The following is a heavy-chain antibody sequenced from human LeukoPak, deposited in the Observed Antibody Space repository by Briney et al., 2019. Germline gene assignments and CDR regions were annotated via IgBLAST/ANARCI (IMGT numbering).Heavy chain of an antibody. CDR2: IYYGGST. CDR3: ARRGIMGRAVVTPFDP. J-gene: IGHJ5*02. D-gene: IGHD4-23*01. CDR1: GGSISSSSYH. V-gene: IGHV4-39*01. Sequence: SETLSLTCTVSGGSISSSSYHWGWIRQPPGKGLEWIGTIYYGGSTYYNPSLKSRVTISVDTSKKQFSLKLTCVAAAGTAVYYCARRGIMGRAVVTPFDPWGQGTLVTVSS.